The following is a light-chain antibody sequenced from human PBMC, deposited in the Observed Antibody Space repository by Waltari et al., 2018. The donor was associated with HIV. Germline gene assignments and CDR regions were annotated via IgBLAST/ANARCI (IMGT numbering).Light chain of an antibody. Sequence: QSVLTQPPSASVTPGQRVTFSCSGSSSNSGSHTVNWYQQFPGAAPKLLSYTNNQRPSGVPDRFSGSKSGTSASLAISGLQSEDEADYYCAVWDDSLNGYVFGPGTKVTVL. V-gene: IGLV1-44*01. J-gene: IGLJ1*01. CDR3: AVWDDSLNGYV. CDR2: TNN. CDR1: SSNSGSHT.